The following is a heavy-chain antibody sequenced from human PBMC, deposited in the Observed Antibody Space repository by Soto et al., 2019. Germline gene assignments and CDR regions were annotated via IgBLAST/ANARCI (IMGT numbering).Heavy chain of an antibody. D-gene: IGHD1-26*01. V-gene: IGHV3-33*01. CDR3: ARDAGATGSYFDY. CDR2: IWYDGTNK. J-gene: IGHJ4*02. Sequence: QVQLVESGGGVVQPGTSLRLSCAATGFTFSSYGMHWVRQAPGKGLEWVAVIWYDGTNKYYADSVKGRFTISRDNSKNTMYLQMNSLRVEDTAIYYCARDAGATGSYFDYWGQGGLVTVSS. CDR1: GFTFSSYG.